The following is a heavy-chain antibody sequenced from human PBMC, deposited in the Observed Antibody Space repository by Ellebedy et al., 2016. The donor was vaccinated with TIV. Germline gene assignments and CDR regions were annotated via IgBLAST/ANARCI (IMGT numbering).Heavy chain of an antibody. Sequence: MPSETLSPTCTVSGGAISDNSYYWSWIRQHPGQGLEWIGHIFNSGPTYYKSSLKSRVTISVDTSKNHFSLKMNSMTVADTAVYYCARLVVIMAPVRGNWFDTWGQGTLVTVSS. CDR1: GGAISDNSYY. V-gene: IGHV4-31*03. CDR3: ARLVVIMAPVRGNWFDT. D-gene: IGHD4/OR15-4a*01. J-gene: IGHJ5*02. CDR2: IFNSGPT.